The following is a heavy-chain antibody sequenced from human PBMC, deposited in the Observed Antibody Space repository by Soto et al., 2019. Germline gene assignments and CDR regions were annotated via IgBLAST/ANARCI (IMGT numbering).Heavy chain of an antibody. J-gene: IGHJ3*02. CDR2: ISGSGGST. Sequence: VGSLRLSCAASGFTFSSYAMSWVRQAPGKGLEWVSAISGSGGSTYYADSVKGRFTISRDNSKNTLYLQMNSLRAEDTAVYYCAKGSLFFIAAAGRAFDIWGQGTMVTISS. D-gene: IGHD6-13*01. V-gene: IGHV3-23*01. CDR1: GFTFSSYA. CDR3: AKGSLFFIAAAGRAFDI.